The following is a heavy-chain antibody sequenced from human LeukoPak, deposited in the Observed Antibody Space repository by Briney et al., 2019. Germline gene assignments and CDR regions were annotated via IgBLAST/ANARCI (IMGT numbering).Heavy chain of an antibody. J-gene: IGHJ3*02. CDR3: ARLVITGTSDAFDI. D-gene: IGHD1-7*01. Sequence: GGSLRLSCAASGFIFSSYWMHWVRHAPGKGLAWVSRINTDGSSTSYADSVKGRFTISRDNAKNSLYLQMNSLRAEDTAVYYCARLVITGTSDAFDIWGQGTMVTVSS. V-gene: IGHV3-74*01. CDR1: GFIFSSYW. CDR2: INTDGSST.